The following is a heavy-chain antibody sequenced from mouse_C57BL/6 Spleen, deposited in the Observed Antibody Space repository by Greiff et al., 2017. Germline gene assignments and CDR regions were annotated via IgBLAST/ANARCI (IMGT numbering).Heavy chain of an antibody. J-gene: IGHJ2*01. CDR3: ARPFYYGSPFDY. V-gene: IGHV5-17*01. D-gene: IGHD1-1*01. CDR2: ISSGSSTI. Sequence: EVKLVESGGGLVKPGGSLKLSCAASGFTFSDYGMHWVRQAPEKGLEWVAYISSGSSTIYYADTVKGRFTISRDNAKNTLFLQMTSLRSADTAMYYCARPFYYGSPFDYWGQGTTLTVSS. CDR1: GFTFSDYG.